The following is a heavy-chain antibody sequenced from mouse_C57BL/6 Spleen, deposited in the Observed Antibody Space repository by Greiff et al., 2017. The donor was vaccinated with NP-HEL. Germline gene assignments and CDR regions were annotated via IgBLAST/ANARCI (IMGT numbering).Heavy chain of an antibody. Sequence: VQLQQSGPGLVKPSQSLSLTCSVTGYSITSGYYWNWIRQFPGNKLEWMGYISYDGSNNYNPSLKNRISITRDTSKNQFFLKLNSVTTEDTATYYCARGDYYGSSGYWGQGTTLTVSS. D-gene: IGHD1-1*01. J-gene: IGHJ2*01. CDR2: ISYDGSN. CDR3: ARGDYYGSSGY. V-gene: IGHV3-6*01. CDR1: GYSITSGYY.